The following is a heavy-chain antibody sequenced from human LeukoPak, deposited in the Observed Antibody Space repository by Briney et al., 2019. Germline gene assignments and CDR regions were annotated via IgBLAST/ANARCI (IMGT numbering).Heavy chain of an antibody. CDR1: GFTFSSYA. CDR2: FSGSGGST. V-gene: IGHV3-23*01. Sequence: GGSLRLSCAASGFTFSSYAMSWVRQAPGKGLEWVSTFSGSGGSTHYADSVKGRFTISRDNAKNSLYLQMNSLRAEDTAVYYCARDRHSSSWLGSAFDIWGQGTMVTVSS. D-gene: IGHD6-13*01. CDR3: ARDRHSSSWLGSAFDI. J-gene: IGHJ3*02.